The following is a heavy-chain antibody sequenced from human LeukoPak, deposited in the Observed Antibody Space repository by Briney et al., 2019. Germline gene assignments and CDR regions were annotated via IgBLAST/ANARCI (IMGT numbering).Heavy chain of an antibody. D-gene: IGHD6-13*01. CDR3: AKVAGDRMDY. CDR1: GYTFATYG. V-gene: IGHV1-18*01. Sequence: ASVTVSCKASGYTFATYGFCWVRQAPGHGLEWMGWISANTGKTDYAQKFQGRVTMTPDTSTSTAYMELRSLRPDDTAVYYCAKVAGDRMDYWGQGTLLTVSS. CDR2: ISANTGKT. J-gene: IGHJ4*02.